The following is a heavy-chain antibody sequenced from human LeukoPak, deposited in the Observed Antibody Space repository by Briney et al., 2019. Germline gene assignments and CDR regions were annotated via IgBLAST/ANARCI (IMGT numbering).Heavy chain of an antibody. CDR3: ARDGGDYHFDF. V-gene: IGHV4-39*02. D-gene: IGHD2-21*01. Sequence: KPSETLSLTCTVSGGSISSSSYYWGWIRQPPGKGLEWIGNIYYRGNTYYSPSLKSRVTISVDTSKNQFFLKLSSVTAADTAVYYCARDGGDYHFDFWGQGTVVTVSS. J-gene: IGHJ4*02. CDR2: IYYRGNT. CDR1: GGSISSSSYY.